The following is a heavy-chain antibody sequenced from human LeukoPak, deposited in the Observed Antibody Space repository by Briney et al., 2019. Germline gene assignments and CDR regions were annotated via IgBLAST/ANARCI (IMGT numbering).Heavy chain of an antibody. D-gene: IGHD6-13*01. Sequence: GGSLRLSCAASGFTFSSYAMNWVRQAPGKGLEWVSTITGSGGSTFYADSVKGRFTISRDNSQNTLYLQMSSLRGEDTAVYYCAKDPSSWGQGTLVTVSS. CDR1: GFTFSSYA. CDR3: AKDPSS. V-gene: IGHV3-23*01. J-gene: IGHJ4*02. CDR2: ITGSGGST.